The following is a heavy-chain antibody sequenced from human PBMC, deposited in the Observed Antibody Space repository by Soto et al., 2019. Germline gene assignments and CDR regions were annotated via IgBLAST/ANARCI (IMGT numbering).Heavy chain of an antibody. CDR1: GFTFSSYS. Sequence: EVQLVESGGGLVKPGRSLRLTCEASGFTFSSYSMHWVRQAPGKGLEWVSSINSGGTQIYYADSVKGRFSISSDTVKRSLFLQMNSLRAEDTGVYFCARGSTTVTYLGFDYWGQGALLSVS. V-gene: IGHV3-21*04. CDR2: INSGGTQI. CDR3: ARGSTTVTYLGFDY. D-gene: IGHD4-17*01. J-gene: IGHJ4*02.